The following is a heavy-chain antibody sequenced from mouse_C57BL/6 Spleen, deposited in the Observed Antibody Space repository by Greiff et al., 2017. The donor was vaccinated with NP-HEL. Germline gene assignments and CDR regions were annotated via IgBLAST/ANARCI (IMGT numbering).Heavy chain of an antibody. Sequence: EVQRVESGGGLVKPGGSLKLSCAASGFTFSSYAMSWVRQTPEKRLEWVATISDGGSYTYYPENVKGRFTISRDNAKNNLYLQMRHLKSEDTAMYYCARARDYYYYGRSYGGGYVDVWGTGTTVTVSS. CDR2: ISDGGSYT. CDR1: GFTFSSYA. V-gene: IGHV5-4*01. CDR3: ARARDYYYYGRSYGGGYVDV. D-gene: IGHD1-1*01. J-gene: IGHJ1*03.